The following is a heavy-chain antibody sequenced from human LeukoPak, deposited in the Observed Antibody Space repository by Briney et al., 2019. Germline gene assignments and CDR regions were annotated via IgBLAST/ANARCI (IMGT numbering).Heavy chain of an antibody. D-gene: IGHD3-10*01. CDR2: ISGSGGST. CDR3: AKAIWFGEFQADY. J-gene: IGHJ4*02. CDR1: GLTFSSYA. V-gene: IGHV3-23*01. Sequence: GGSLRLSCAASGLTFSSYAMSWVRQAPGKGLEWVSAISGSGGSTYYADSVKGRFTISRDNSKNTLYLQMNSLRAEDTAVYYCAKAIWFGEFQADYWGQGTLVTVSS.